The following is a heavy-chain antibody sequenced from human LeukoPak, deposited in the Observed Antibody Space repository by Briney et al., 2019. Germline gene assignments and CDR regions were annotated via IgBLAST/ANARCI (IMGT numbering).Heavy chain of an antibody. V-gene: IGHV1-24*01. D-gene: IGHD3-10*01. CDR1: GYTLTELS. CDR2: FDPGDGET. CDR3: ATDRGQTDAFDI. Sequence: ASVKVSCKVSGYTLTELSMHWVRQAPGKGLEWMGGFDPGDGETIYAQKFQGRVTMTEDTSTDTAYMELSSLRSEDTAVYYCATDRGQTDAFDIWGQGTMVTVSS. J-gene: IGHJ3*02.